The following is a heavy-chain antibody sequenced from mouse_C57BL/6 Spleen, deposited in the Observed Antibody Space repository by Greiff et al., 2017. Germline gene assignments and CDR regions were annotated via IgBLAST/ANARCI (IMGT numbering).Heavy chain of an antibody. CDR3: ARLGLRLPFAY. Sequence: EVMLVESGGGLVKPGGSLKLSCAASGFTFSDYGMHWVRQAPEKGLEWVAYISSGSSTIYYADTVKGRFTISRDNAKNTLFLQMTSLRSEDTAMYYCARLGLRLPFAYWGQGTLVTVSA. CDR1: GFTFSDYG. D-gene: IGHD3-2*02. CDR2: ISSGSSTI. J-gene: IGHJ3*01. V-gene: IGHV5-17*01.